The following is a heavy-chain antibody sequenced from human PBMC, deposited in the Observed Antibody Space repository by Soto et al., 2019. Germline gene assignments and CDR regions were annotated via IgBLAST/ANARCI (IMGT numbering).Heavy chain of an antibody. CDR2: ISGNGGST. Sequence: EVQLLESGGDLVQPGGSLRLSCAASGVTFSSYAMSWVRQAPGKGLEWVSGISGNGGSTYYADSVKGRFTISRDNSKNTLYMQMNSLRAEDTAVYYCAKDLMVRVVTSISGDGMDVWGQGTTVTVSS. CDR1: GVTFSSYA. CDR3: AKDLMVRVVTSISGDGMDV. D-gene: IGHD3-10*01. J-gene: IGHJ6*02. V-gene: IGHV3-23*01.